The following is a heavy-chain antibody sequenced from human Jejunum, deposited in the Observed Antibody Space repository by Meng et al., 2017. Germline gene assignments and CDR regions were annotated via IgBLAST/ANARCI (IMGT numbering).Heavy chain of an antibody. D-gene: IGHD5-12*01. CDR3: ARGATGTRPFDY. CDR1: GGSITTDW. J-gene: IGHJ4*02. CDR2: IWHSGAS. Sequence: QVQMGGSGTDLVKPSVTLSLPCAVSGGSITTDWWNWVRQPPGKGLEWIGEIWHSGASNYNPSLRSRVTISVDKSKNQLSLELASLTAADTAVYYCARGATGTRPFDYWGQGTLVTVSS. V-gene: IGHV4-4*02.